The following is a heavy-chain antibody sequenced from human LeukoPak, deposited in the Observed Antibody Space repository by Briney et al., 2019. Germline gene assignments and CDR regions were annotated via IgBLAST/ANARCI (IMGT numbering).Heavy chain of an antibody. Sequence: KPGGSLRLSCAASGFTFSYAWMSWVRQAPRKGLEWVGRIKSKTDGATTDYAAPVKGRFTISREDSKNTLYLEMNSLKIEDTAVYYCTHYSSAWRWGQGTLVTVSS. J-gene: IGHJ4*02. V-gene: IGHV3-15*01. CDR3: THYSSAWR. CDR1: GFTFSYAW. D-gene: IGHD6-19*01. CDR2: IKSKTDGATT.